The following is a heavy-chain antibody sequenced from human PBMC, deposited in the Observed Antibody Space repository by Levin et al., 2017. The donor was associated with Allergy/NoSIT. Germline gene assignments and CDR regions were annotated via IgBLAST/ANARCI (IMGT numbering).Heavy chain of an antibody. V-gene: IGHV1-18*01. CDR1: GYTFTSYG. CDR3: ARDGGGYCSSTSCRHLDY. J-gene: IGHJ4*02. Sequence: ASVKVSCKASGYTFTSYGISWVRQAPGQGLEWMGWISAYNGNTNYAQKLQGRVTMTTDTSTSTAYMELRSLRSDDTAVYYCARDGGGYCSSTSCRHLDYWGQGTLVTVSS. D-gene: IGHD2-2*01. CDR2: ISAYNGNT.